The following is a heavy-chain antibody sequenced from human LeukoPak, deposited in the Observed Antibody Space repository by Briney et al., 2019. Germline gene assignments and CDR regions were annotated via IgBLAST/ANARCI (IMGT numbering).Heavy chain of an antibody. Sequence: PGGSLRLSCAASGFTFSSYWMRWVRQAPGKGLVWVSRINSDGSSTSYADSVKGRFTISRDNAKNTLYLQMNSLRAEDTAVYYCARRRGLGYCYFDLWGRGTLVTVSS. D-gene: IGHD3-16*01. CDR1: GFTFSSYW. V-gene: IGHV3-74*01. CDR2: INSDGSST. J-gene: IGHJ2*01. CDR3: ARRRGLGYCYFDL.